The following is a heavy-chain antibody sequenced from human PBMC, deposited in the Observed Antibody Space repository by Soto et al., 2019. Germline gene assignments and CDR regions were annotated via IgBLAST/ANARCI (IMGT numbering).Heavy chain of an antibody. D-gene: IGHD5-18*01. CDR1: GFTFSDYW. J-gene: IGHJ4*02. Sequence: EVQLVESGGGLVQPGGSLRLSCEASGFTFSDYWMTWVRQAPGEGPKWVANIKQDGSERNYVDSVKGRFTISRDNEENSLDLQMDNLRAEDTAVYYCAREARGQYSPKDYCGQGTLVTVSS. CDR2: IKQDGSER. V-gene: IGHV3-7*01. CDR3: AREARGQYSPKDY.